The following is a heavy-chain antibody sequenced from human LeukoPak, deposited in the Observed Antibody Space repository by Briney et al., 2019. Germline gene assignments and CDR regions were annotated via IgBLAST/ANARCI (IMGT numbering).Heavy chain of an antibody. D-gene: IGHD3-9*01. CDR1: GFIFNTFW. Sequence: GGSLRLSCAASGFIFNTFWMNWVRQAPGKGLECVSIIYNDGGTYYADSVKGRFTISRDNSKNTLFLQMNSLRAEDTAVYFCARLYYDILTAIRNWGQGTLVTVSS. CDR3: ARLYYDILTAIRN. J-gene: IGHJ4*02. CDR2: IYNDGGT. V-gene: IGHV3-53*01.